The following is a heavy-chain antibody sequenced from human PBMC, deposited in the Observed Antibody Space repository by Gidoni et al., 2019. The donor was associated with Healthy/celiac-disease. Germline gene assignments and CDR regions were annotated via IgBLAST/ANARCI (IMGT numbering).Heavy chain of an antibody. CDR3: ARDGDYDSFDI. D-gene: IGHD4-17*01. CDR2: ISSSSSYI. J-gene: IGHJ3*02. Sequence: EVQLGAAGGGLVKPGGSLRISCAASGFTFSSYSMNWVRQAPGKGLEWVSSISSSSSYIYYADSVKGRFTISRDNAKNSLYLQMNSLRAEDTAVYYCARDGDYDSFDIWGQGTMVTVSS. CDR1: GFTFSSYS. V-gene: IGHV3-21*01.